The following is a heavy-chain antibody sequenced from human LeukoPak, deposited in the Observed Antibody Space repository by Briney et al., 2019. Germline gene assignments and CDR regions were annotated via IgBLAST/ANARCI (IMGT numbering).Heavy chain of an antibody. J-gene: IGHJ5*02. Sequence: GGSLRLSCAASGFTFSSYAMSWVRQAPGKGLEWVSAISGSGGSTFYADSVKGRFTISRDNSKNTLYLQMNSLRAEDTAVYYCARGGIWFGALFWFDPWGQGTLVTVSS. CDR2: ISGSGGST. D-gene: IGHD3-10*01. CDR3: ARGGIWFGALFWFDP. CDR1: GFTFSSYA. V-gene: IGHV3-23*01.